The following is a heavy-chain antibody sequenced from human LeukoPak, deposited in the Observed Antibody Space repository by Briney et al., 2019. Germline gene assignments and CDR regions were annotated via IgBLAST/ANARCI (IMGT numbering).Heavy chain of an antibody. CDR1: GFTFSNAW. Sequence: GGSLRLSCAASGFTFSNAWMSWVRQAPWKGLEWVGRIKSKTDGGTTDYAAPVKGRFTISRDDSKNTLYLQMNSLKTEDTAVYYCTTDRYYDAAYTTWGQGTLVTVSS. CDR2: IKSKTDGGTT. V-gene: IGHV3-15*01. D-gene: IGHD3-22*01. CDR3: TTDRYYDAAYTT. J-gene: IGHJ4*02.